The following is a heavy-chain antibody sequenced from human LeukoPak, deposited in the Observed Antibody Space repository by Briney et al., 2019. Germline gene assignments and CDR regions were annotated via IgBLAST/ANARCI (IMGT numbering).Heavy chain of an antibody. CDR1: GFTFSSYA. D-gene: IGHD5-18*01. Sequence: GGSLRLSCAASGFTFSSYAMSWVRQAPGKGLEWVSAISGSGGSTYYADSVKGRFTISRDNSKNTLYLQMNSLRDEDTAVYYCAKFGIPLWSHFDYWGQGTLVTVSS. V-gene: IGHV3-23*01. CDR3: AKFGIPLWSHFDY. J-gene: IGHJ4*02. CDR2: ISGSGGST.